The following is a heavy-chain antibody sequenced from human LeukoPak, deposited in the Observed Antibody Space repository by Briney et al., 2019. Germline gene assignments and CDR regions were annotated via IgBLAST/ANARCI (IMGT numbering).Heavy chain of an antibody. CDR3: ARSGGSYSRGWFDP. Sequence: SETLSLTCTVSGYSISSGYYWGWIRQPPGKGLEWIGSTYHSGSTYYNPSLKSRVTISVDTSKNQFSLKLSSVTAADTAVYYCARSGGSYSRGWFDPWGQGTLVTVSS. D-gene: IGHD1-26*01. CDR1: GYSISSGYY. J-gene: IGHJ5*02. V-gene: IGHV4-38-2*02. CDR2: TYHSGST.